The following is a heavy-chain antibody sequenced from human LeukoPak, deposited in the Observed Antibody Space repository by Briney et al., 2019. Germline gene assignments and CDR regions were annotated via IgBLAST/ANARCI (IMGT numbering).Heavy chain of an antibody. J-gene: IGHJ4*02. CDR2: INHSGST. Sequence: SETLSLTCAVYGGSFSGYYWSWIRQPPGKGLEWIGEINHSGSTYYNPSLKSRVTISVDTSKNQFSLKLTSVTAADTAVYHCARHVAPDMDYFDYWGQGTLVTVSS. V-gene: IGHV4-34*01. D-gene: IGHD2-15*01. CDR3: ARHVAPDMDYFDY. CDR1: GGSFSGYY.